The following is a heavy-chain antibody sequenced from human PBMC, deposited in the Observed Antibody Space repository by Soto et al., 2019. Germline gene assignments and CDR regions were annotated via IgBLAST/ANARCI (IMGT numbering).Heavy chain of an antibody. CDR1: GFTFSSYA. CDR3: ARDCADY. Sequence: QVQLVESGGGVVQPGRSLRLSCAASGFTFSSYAMHWVRQAPGKGLEWVAVISYDGSNKYYADSVKGRFTISRDNSKNTLYLQMNSLRAEDTALYYCARDCADYWGQGTLVTVSS. CDR2: ISYDGSNK. V-gene: IGHV3-30-3*01. D-gene: IGHD2-21*01. J-gene: IGHJ4*02.